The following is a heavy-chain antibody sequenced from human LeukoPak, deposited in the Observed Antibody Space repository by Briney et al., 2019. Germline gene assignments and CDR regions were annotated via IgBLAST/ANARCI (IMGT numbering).Heavy chain of an antibody. Sequence: PSETLSLTCTVSGGSISSSSYYWGWISQPPGRGLEWIGSIYYSGSTYYNPSLKSRVTISVDTSKNQFSLKMSSVTAAYTAVYYCARQVAFVNYDSSGYYRGNYFDYWGQGTLVTVSS. D-gene: IGHD3-22*01. CDR1: GGSISSSSYY. V-gene: IGHV4-39*01. CDR2: IYYSGST. CDR3: ARQVAFVNYDSSGYYRGNYFDY. J-gene: IGHJ4*02.